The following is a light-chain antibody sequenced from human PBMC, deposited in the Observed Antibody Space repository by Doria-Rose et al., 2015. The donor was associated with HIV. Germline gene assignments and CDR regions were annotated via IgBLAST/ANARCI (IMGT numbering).Light chain of an antibody. V-gene: IGKV3-20*01. CDR2: DGS. J-gene: IGKJ1*01. CDR3: HQYGTSWT. CDR1: QSLSSTY. Sequence: TQSPGTLSLSPGERATLSCRARQSLSSTYLAWYQQKPGQAPSLLIYDGSTRATGIPDRFSASGSGTDFTLTINRLEPEDFALYYCHQYGTSWTFGQGTKVEI.